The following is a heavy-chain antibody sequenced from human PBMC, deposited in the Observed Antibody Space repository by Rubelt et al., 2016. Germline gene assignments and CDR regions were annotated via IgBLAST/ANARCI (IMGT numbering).Heavy chain of an antibody. Sequence: VRQAPGKGLEWVANIKQDGSEKYYVDSVKGRFTISRDNAKNTLYLQMNSLRAEDTAVYYCAKGPSSTSYSPLDYWGQGSLVTVSS. J-gene: IGHJ4*02. D-gene: IGHD2-2*01. V-gene: IGHV3-7*03. CDR3: AKGPSSTSYSPLDY. CDR2: IKQDGSEK.